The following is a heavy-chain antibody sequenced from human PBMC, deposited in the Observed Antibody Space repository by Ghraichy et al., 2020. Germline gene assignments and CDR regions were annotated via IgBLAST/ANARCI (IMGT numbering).Heavy chain of an antibody. CDR1: GGSISSYY. CDR3: ARGRRPDPLNWFDP. CDR2: VYYSGNT. V-gene: IGHV4-59*01. J-gene: IGHJ5*02. Sequence: SQTLSLTCTVSGGSISSYYWSWIRQPPGRGLEWIGYVYYSGNTNYNPSLKSRVTISVDTSRNQFSLKLTSVTAADTAVYYCARGRRPDPLNWFDPWGQGTLVTVSS.